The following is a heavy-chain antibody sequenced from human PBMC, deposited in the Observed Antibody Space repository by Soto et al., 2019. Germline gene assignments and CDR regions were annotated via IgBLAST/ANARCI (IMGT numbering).Heavy chain of an antibody. CDR2: IYYSGST. J-gene: IGHJ4*02. CDR3: ARLDSSGYYYGYYFDY. V-gene: IGHV4-31*03. Sequence: TSEALSVTCTVSGGSISSGGYYWSWIRQHPGKGLEWIGYIYYSGSTYYNPSLKSRVTISVDTSKNQFSLKLSSVTAADTAVYYCARLDSSGYYYGYYFDYWGQGTLVPVSP. CDR1: GGSISSGGYY. D-gene: IGHD3-22*01.